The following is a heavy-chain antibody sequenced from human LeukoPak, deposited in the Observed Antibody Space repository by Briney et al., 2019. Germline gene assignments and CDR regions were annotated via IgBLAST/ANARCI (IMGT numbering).Heavy chain of an antibody. V-gene: IGHV1-18*01. D-gene: IGHD6-13*01. CDR1: GYTFTSYG. CDR2: ISACNGNT. J-gene: IGHJ5*02. CDR3: ARVKGIIAAAGTRRWFDP. Sequence: ASVKVSCKASGYTFTSYGISWVRQAPGQGLEWMGWISACNGNTNYAQKLQGRVTMTTDTSTSTAYMELRSLRSDDTAVYYCARVKGIIAAAGTRRWFDPWGQGALVTVSS.